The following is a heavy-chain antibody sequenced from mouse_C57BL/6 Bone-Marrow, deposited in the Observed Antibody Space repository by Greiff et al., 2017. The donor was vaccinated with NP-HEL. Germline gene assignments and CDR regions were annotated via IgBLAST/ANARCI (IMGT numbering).Heavy chain of an antibody. Sequence: QVQLKQPGAELVKPGASVKMSCKASGYTFPSYWITWVKQRPGPGLEWIGDIYPGSGSTNYNEKFKSKATLTVDTSSSTAYMQLSSLTSEDSAVYYCARPFFYGKNYCDYWGQGTTLTVSS. CDR3: ARPFFYGKNYCDY. CDR1: GYTFPSYW. D-gene: IGHD1-1*01. CDR2: IYPGSGST. J-gene: IGHJ2*01. V-gene: IGHV1-55*01.